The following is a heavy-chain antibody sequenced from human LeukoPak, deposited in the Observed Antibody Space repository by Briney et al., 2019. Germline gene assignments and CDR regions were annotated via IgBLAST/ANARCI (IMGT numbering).Heavy chain of an antibody. CDR3: ARILGNYYNYMDV. V-gene: IGHV4-39*07. J-gene: IGHJ6*03. Sequence: SETLSLTCTVSGGSISSSSYYWGWIRQPPGKGLEWIGSIYYSGSTYYNPSLKSRVTISVDTSKNQFSLKLSSVTAADTAVYYCARILGNYYNYMDVWGKGTTVTVSS. D-gene: IGHD1-26*01. CDR1: GGSISSSSYY. CDR2: IYYSGST.